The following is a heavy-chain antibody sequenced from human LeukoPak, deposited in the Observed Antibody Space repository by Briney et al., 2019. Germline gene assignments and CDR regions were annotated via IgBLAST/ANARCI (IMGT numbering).Heavy chain of an antibody. CDR1: GFTFSSYD. V-gene: IGHV3-23*01. CDR3: AKGGPYSKFPFDP. D-gene: IGHD4-11*01. J-gene: IGHJ5*02. Sequence: QPGGCLRLSCAASGFTFSSYDMSWVRQAPGKGLEWVSTISASGGTTYYAASVKSRFTISRDNSKSTLFLRMNSLRAEDTALYYCAKGGPYSKFPFDPWGQGTLVTVFS. CDR2: ISASGGTT.